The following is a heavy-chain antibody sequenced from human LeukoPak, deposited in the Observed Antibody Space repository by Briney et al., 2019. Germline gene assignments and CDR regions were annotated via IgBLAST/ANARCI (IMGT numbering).Heavy chain of an antibody. CDR3: VRGPLTYCSITSCSFDY. CDR1: GFTFSSYW. CDR2: IKRDGSEK. Sequence: PGGSLRLSCAASGFTFSSYWMTWVRQAPGKGLEWVANIKRDGSEKYYVDSVKGRFTISRDNAKNSLYLQMTSLGAEDTAVYYCVRGPLTYCSITSCSFDYWGQGTLVTVSS. D-gene: IGHD2-2*01. V-gene: IGHV3-7*03. J-gene: IGHJ4*02.